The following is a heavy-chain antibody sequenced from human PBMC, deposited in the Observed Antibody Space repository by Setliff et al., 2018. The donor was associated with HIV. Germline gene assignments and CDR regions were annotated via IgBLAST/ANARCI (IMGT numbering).Heavy chain of an antibody. D-gene: IGHD3-10*01. CDR3: ARPHSCRGGGAYFDP. J-gene: IGHJ5*02. V-gene: IGHV4-39*01. CDR2: ILDGRVT. Sequence: PSETLSLTCTVSGDSITSGHFYWGWIRQAPGKGLEWIGNILDGRVTFFNPSLRGRVTISVDASKNQVSLNLRSVTAADSAVYHCARPHSCRGGGAYFDPWGQGILVTVSS. CDR1: GDSITSGHFY.